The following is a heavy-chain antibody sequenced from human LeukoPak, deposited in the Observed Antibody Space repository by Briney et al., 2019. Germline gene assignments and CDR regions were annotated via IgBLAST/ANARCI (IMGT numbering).Heavy chain of an antibody. J-gene: IGHJ4*02. CDR1: GFTFSSYA. CDR3: ARNGGPEARDGYNNVDY. Sequence: GRSLRLSCAASGFTFSSYAMHWVRQAPGKGLEWVAVISYDGSNKYYADSVKGRFTISRDNSKNTLYLQMNSLRAEDTAVYYWARNGGPEARDGYNNVDYGGQGTLVTVSS. V-gene: IGHV3-30-3*01. CDR2: ISYDGSNK. D-gene: IGHD5-24*01.